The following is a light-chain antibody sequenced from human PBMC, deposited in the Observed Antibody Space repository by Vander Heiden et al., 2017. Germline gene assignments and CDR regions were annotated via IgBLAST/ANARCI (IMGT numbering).Light chain of an antibody. CDR2: EGS. J-gene: IGLJ2*01. CDR1: SSYVGSYNL. Sequence: QSALTQPASVSGSPGQSITISCTGTSSYVGSYNLVSWYQQHPGKAPKLMIYEGSKRPSGVSNRFSGSKSGNTASLAISGLQAEDEADYYCCSYAGSSTCVVFGGGTKPTVL. CDR3: CSYAGSSTCVV. V-gene: IGLV2-23*01.